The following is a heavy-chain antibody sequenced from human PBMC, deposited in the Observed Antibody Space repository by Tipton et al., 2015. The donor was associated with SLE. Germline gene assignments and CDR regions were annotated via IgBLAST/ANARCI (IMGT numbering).Heavy chain of an antibody. V-gene: IGHV4-59*12. CDR2: IYHSGST. Sequence: LRLSCTVSGGSISSYYWTWIRQPPGKGLEWIGSIYHSGSTYYNPSLKSRVTISVDTSKNQFSLKLSSVTTADTAVYYCARDPPTVTQAFDIWGQGTMVTVSS. D-gene: IGHD4-17*01. J-gene: IGHJ3*02. CDR3: ARDPPTVTQAFDI. CDR1: GGSISSYY.